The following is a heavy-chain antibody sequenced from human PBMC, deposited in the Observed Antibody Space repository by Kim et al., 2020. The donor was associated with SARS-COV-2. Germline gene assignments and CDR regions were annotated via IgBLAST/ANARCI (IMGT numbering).Heavy chain of an antibody. CDR2: GTEK. Sequence: GTEKYYVDDVKGRFTVSRDNAKKSLYLQMNSLRVEDTAMYYCARGRGLDSWGQGTLVTVSS. V-gene: IGHV3-7*01. J-gene: IGHJ4*02. CDR3: ARGRGLDS. D-gene: IGHD3-16*01.